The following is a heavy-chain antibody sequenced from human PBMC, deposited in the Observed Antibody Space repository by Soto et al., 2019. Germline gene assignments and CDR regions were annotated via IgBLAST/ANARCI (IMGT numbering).Heavy chain of an antibody. CDR2: INPNSGAT. Sequence: GASVKVSCKAFGYTFTGYVMHWVLQAPGQGLEWLGWINPNSGATKYAQKFQGRVTLTRDTSINTAYMEMSMLRSDDTAVYYCARGGGTILAPLPWGQGTLVTVSS. CDR3: ARGGGTILAPLP. V-gene: IGHV1-2*02. J-gene: IGHJ5*02. CDR1: GYTFTGYV. D-gene: IGHD3-3*01.